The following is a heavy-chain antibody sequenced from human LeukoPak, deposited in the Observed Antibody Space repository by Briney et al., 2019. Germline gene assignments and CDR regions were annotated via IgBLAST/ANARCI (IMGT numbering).Heavy chain of an antibody. J-gene: IGHJ4*02. V-gene: IGHV4-30-4*08. CDR2: IYNSGTS. CDR1: GGSIRNGDYY. Sequence: PSETLSLTCSVSGGSIRNGDYYWSWIRQPPGKGLEWIGFIYNSGTSYYNPSLKSRVTISVDTSKNQFSLRLSSVTAADTAVYYCARGGDNRPDLFDYWGQGTLVTVSS. D-gene: IGHD3-10*01. CDR3: ARGGDNRPDLFDY.